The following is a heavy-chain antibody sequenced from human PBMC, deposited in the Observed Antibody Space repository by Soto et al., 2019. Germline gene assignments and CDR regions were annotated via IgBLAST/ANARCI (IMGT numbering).Heavy chain of an antibody. CDR1: GYTFTGYY. D-gene: IGHD3-22*01. Sequence: ASVKVSCKASGYTFTGYYMHWVRQAPGQGLEWMGWINPNSGGTNYEQKFQGRVTMTRNTSISTAYMELSRLRSDDTAVYYCARDDSSGYYPGYWGQGTLVTVSS. CDR2: INPNSGGT. V-gene: IGHV1-2*02. J-gene: IGHJ4*02. CDR3: ARDDSSGYYPGY.